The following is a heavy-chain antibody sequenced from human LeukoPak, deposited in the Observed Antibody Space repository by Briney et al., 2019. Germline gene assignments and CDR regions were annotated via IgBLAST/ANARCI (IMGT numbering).Heavy chain of an antibody. J-gene: IGHJ4*02. V-gene: IGHV4-34*01. D-gene: IGHD3-22*01. Sequence: SETLSLTCAVYGGSFSGYYWSWIRQPPGKGLEWIGEINHSGSTSYNPSLKSRVTISVDTSKNQFSLKLSSVTAADTAVYYCARLNAPTYYYDSSGYFYFDYWGQGTLVTVSS. CDR1: GGSFSGYY. CDR3: ARLNAPTYYYDSSGYFYFDY. CDR2: INHSGST.